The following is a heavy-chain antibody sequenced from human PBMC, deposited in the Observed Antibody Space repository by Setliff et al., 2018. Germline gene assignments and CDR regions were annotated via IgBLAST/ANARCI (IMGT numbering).Heavy chain of an antibody. V-gene: IGHV4-39*01. CDR2: IYYSGTA. J-gene: IGHJ4*02. CDR1: GGSISSSSYQ. CDR3: ARHQFVGGYYGSVTYRHFDY. D-gene: IGHD3-10*01. Sequence: PSETLSLTCTVSGGSISSSSYQWGWVRQTPGKGLEWIGSIYYSGTAYYNPSLKSRVTISVDTSKNQFSLQLTSVTATDTAVYYCARHQFVGGYYGSVTYRHFDYWGQGTLVTVSS.